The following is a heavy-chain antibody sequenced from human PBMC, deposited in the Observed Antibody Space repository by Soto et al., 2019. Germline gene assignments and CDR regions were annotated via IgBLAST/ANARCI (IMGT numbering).Heavy chain of an antibody. J-gene: IGHJ5*02. D-gene: IGHD6-13*01. Sequence: SETLSLTCTVSGGSISSDNYYWTWIRQHPGKGLEYIGYIYYRGSTYYNPSLKSRATISVDTSKNQFSLKLSSVTAADTAVYYCAREVFQQLIRGLDPWGQGTLVTVSS. CDR1: GGSISSDNYY. CDR3: AREVFQQLIRGLDP. CDR2: IYYRGST. V-gene: IGHV4-31*03.